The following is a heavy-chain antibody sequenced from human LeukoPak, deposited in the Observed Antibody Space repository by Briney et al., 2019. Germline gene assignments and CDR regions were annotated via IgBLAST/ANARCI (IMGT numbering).Heavy chain of an antibody. CDR1: GYTFTSYY. J-gene: IGHJ4*02. CDR3: ARDRLHKYHLPSSGYYGVPDY. V-gene: IGHV1-46*01. Sequence: ASVKVSCKASGYTFTSYYIHWVRQAPGQGLEWMGVINPSGGTTRYVQKFQGRITMTRDMSTSTVYMELSSLRSEDTAVYYCARDRLHKYHLPSSGYYGVPDYWGQGTLVAVSS. CDR2: INPSGGTT. D-gene: IGHD3-22*01.